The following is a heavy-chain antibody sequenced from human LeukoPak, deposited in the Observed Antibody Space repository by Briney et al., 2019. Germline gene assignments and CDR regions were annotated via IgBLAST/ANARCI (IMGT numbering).Heavy chain of an antibody. CDR2: IRSKANSYAT. D-gene: IGHD3-10*01. Sequence: GGSLRLSCAASGFTFSGSAMHWVRQASGKGLEWVGRIRSKANSYATAYAASVKGRFTISRDDSKNTAYLQMNSLKTEDTAVYYCARSALLWFGELLPGDYWGQGTLVTVSS. V-gene: IGHV3-73*01. CDR3: ARSALLWFGELLPGDY. J-gene: IGHJ4*02. CDR1: GFTFSGSA.